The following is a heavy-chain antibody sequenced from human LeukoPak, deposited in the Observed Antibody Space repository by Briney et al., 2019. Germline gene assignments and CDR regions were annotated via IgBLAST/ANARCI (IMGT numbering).Heavy chain of an antibody. CDR3: ARGGRYCYDSSGYSH. V-gene: IGHV4-59*01. CDR1: GGSISSYY. CDR2: IYYSGST. D-gene: IGHD3-22*01. J-gene: IGHJ4*02. Sequence: SETLSLTCTVSGGSISSYYWSWIRQPPGKGLEWIGYIYYSGSTNYNPSLKSRVTISVDTSKNQFSLKLSSVTAADTAVYYCARGGRYCYDSSGYSHWGQGTLVTVSS.